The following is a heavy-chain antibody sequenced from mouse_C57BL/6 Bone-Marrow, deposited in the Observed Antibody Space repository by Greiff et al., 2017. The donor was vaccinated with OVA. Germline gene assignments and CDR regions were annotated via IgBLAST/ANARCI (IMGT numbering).Heavy chain of an antibody. CDR1: GFNIKDDY. CDR3: TTYRY. J-gene: IGHJ2*01. V-gene: IGHV14-4*01. Sequence: DVQLQESGAELVRPGASVKLSCTASGFNIKDDYMHWVKERPEQGLEWIGWIDPENGDTEYASKFQGKATITADTSSNTVYLHLSSLTSEDTAVYYCTTYRYWGQGTTLTVSS. CDR2: IDPENGDT.